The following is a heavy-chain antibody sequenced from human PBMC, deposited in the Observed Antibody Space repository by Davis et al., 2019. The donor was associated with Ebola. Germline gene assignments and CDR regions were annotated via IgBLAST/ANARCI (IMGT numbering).Heavy chain of an antibody. CDR1: GFTFSNYW. D-gene: IGHD3-22*01. Sequence: GESLKISCATSGFTFSNYWMSWVRQPPGKGLEWVANIKEDGSEKYYGDSVKGRFTISRDNSKNTLYLQMNSLRAEDRGVYYCAKIGALDYWGQGTLVTVSS. CDR2: IKEDGSEK. V-gene: IGHV3-7*01. CDR3: AKIGALDY. J-gene: IGHJ4*02.